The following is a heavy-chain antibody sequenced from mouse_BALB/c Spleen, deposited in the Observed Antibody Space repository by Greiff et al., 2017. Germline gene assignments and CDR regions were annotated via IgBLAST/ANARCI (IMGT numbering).Heavy chain of an antibody. Sequence: VQLQQSGPELMKPGASVKISCKASGYSFTSYYMHWVKQSHGKSLEWIGYIDPFNGGTSYNQKFKGKATLTVDKSSSTAYMHLSSLTSEDSAVYYCARGDYEYAWFAYWGQGTLVTVSA. CDR1: GYSFTSYY. CDR3: ARGDYEYAWFAY. D-gene: IGHD2-4*01. V-gene: IGHV1S135*01. J-gene: IGHJ3*01. CDR2: IDPFNGGT.